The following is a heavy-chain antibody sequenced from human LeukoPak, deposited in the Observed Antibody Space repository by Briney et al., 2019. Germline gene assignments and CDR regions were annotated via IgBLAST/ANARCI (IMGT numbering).Heavy chain of an antibody. CDR2: INAGNGNT. V-gene: IGHV1-3*01. D-gene: IGHD2-2*01. CDR3: AREGRGLGYCSSTSCYGAFDY. J-gene: IGHJ4*02. Sequence: ASVKVSCKASGYTFTSYAMHWVRQAPGQRLEWMGWINAGNGNTKYSQKLQGRVTITRDTSASTAYMELSSLRSEDTAVYYCAREGRGLGYCSSTSCYGAFDYWGQGTLVTVSS. CDR1: GYTFTSYA.